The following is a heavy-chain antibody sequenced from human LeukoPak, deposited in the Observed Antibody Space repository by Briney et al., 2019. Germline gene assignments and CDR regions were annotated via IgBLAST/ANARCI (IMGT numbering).Heavy chain of an antibody. CDR3: VKVTGDGAFDI. CDR2: ISSNGGIT. V-gene: IGHV3-64D*06. Sequence: GGSLRLSCSASGFTFSSYAMDWVRQAPGKGLGYVSAISSNGGITYYADSVKGRFTISRDNSKNTLCLQMSSLRAEDTAVYYCVKVTGDGAFDIWGQGTMVTVSS. D-gene: IGHD7-27*01. J-gene: IGHJ3*02. CDR1: GFTFSSYA.